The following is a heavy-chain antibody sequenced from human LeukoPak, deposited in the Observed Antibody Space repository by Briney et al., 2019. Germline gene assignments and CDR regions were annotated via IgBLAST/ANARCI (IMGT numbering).Heavy chain of an antibody. CDR3: ATPWTAVATFHRLDY. V-gene: IGHV3-23*01. D-gene: IGHD3/OR15-3a*01. J-gene: IGHJ4*02. Sequence: GGSLRLSCAASGFTLTSYAMSWVRQAPGKGLEWVSTISGGGVATYYADSVKGRFTISRDNSKNTVYLQMNSLRAEDTAIYYCATPWTAVATFHRLDYWGQGTLVTVSS. CDR1: GFTLTSYA. CDR2: ISGGGVAT.